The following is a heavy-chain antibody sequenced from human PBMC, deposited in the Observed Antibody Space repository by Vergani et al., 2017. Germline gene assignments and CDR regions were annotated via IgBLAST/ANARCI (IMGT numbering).Heavy chain of an antibody. D-gene: IGHD2-2*01. V-gene: IGHV3-33*06. J-gene: IGHJ4*02. CDR2: IWYDGSNK. CDR1: GFTFSSYG. CDR3: AKDLVKEVPAAAIDY. Sequence: QVQPVESGGGVVQPGRSLRLSCAAPGFTFSSYGMHWVRQAPGKGLEWVAVIWYDGSNKYYADSVKGRCTICRDNSKNTLDLQMNSLRAEDTAGYYCAKDLVKEVPAAAIDYWGQGTLVTVSS.